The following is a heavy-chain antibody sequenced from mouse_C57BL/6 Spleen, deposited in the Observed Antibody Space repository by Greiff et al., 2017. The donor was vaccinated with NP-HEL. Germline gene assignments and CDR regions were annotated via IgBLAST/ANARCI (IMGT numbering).Heavy chain of an antibody. CDR1: GYTFTSYW. CDR2: IDPSDSYT. CDR3: ARGVEGGYAMGY. J-gene: IGHJ4*01. D-gene: IGHD1-1*01. Sequence: VQLQQPGAALVRPGTSVKLSCKASGYTFTSYWMHWVKQRPGQGLEWIGVIDPSDSYTNYNQKFKGKSTLTVDKSSSTAYMQLSSLTSEDCAVYDCARGVEGGYAMGYWGQGTSVTVAS. V-gene: IGHV1-59*01.